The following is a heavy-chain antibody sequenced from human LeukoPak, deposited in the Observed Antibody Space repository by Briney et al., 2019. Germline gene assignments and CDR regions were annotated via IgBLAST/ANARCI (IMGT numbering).Heavy chain of an antibody. CDR3: ATGYYDFWSGPQPFDY. V-gene: IGHV3-23*01. CDR1: GFTFSSYA. CDR2: ISGSGGST. D-gene: IGHD3-3*01. J-gene: IGHJ4*02. Sequence: GGSLRLSCAASGFTFSSYAMSWVRQAPGKGLGWVSAISGSGGSTYYADSVKGRFTISRDNSKNTLYLQMNSLRAEDTAVYYCATGYYDFWSGPQPFDYWGQGTLVTVSS.